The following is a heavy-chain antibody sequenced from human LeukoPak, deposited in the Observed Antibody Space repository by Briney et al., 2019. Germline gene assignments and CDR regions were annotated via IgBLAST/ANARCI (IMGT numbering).Heavy chain of an antibody. J-gene: IGHJ3*02. Sequence: VSGPTLVKPTQTLTLTCTFSGFSLSTSGVGVGWIRQPPGKALEWLALIYWDDDKRYSPSLKRRLTITKDTSKNQVVLTMTNMDPVDTATYYCAHTYYQFGGDAFDIWGQGTMVTVSS. D-gene: IGHD3-10*01. CDR3: AHTYYQFGGDAFDI. CDR1: GFSLSTSGVG. V-gene: IGHV2-5*02. CDR2: IYWDDDK.